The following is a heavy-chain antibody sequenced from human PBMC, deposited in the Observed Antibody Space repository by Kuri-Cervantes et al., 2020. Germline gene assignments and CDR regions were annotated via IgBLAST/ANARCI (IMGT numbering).Heavy chain of an antibody. CDR3: AKPQAQYSSGWYYGFDY. V-gene: IGHV3-35*01. D-gene: IGHD6-19*01. J-gene: IGHJ4*02. Sequence: LSLTCAASGFTFSNSDMNWVRQAPGKGLEWVSGVSWNGSRTHYADSVKGRFTISRDNSKNTLYLQMNSLRAEDTAVYYCAKPQAQYSSGWYYGFDYWGQGTLVTVSS. CDR2: VSWNGSRT. CDR1: GFTFSNSD.